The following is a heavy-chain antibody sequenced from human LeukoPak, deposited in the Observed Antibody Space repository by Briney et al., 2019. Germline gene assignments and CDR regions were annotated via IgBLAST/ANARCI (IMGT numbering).Heavy chain of an antibody. V-gene: IGHV3-15*01. J-gene: IGHJ4*02. D-gene: IGHD6-19*01. CDR3: TTHRFGSGWSRPFDY. Sequence: GGSLRLSCAASGFTFSNAWMSWVRQAPGKGLEWVGRIKSKTDGGTTDYAAPVKGRFTISRDDSKNTLYLQMNSLKTEDTAVYYCTTHRFGSGWSRPFDYWGQGTLVTVSS. CDR1: GFTFSNAW. CDR2: IKSKTDGGTT.